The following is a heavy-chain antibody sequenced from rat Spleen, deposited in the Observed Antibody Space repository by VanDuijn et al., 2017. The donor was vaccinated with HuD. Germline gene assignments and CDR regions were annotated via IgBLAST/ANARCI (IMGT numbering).Heavy chain of an antibody. CDR3: ASAGGRYIIRGYLFAY. Sequence: QVQLQQSGAELAKPGSSVKISCKASGYTFTSYYISWIKQTTGQGLEYIGYINTGSGGTNYNEKFKGKATLTVDKSSSTAFMQLSSLTPDDSAVYYCASAGGRYIIRGYLFAYWGQGTLVTVSS. V-gene: IGHV1-43*01. D-gene: IGHD4-3*01. CDR1: GYTFTSYY. J-gene: IGHJ3*01. CDR2: INTGSGGT.